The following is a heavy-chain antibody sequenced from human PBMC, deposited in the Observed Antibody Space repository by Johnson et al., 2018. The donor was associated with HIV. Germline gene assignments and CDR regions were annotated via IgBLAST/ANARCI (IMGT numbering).Heavy chain of an antibody. D-gene: IGHD3-10*01. CDR3: ARGGLLWFGHPAD. CDR1: GFTFDDYG. J-gene: IGHJ3*01. Sequence: VQLVESGGGVVRPGGSLRLSCAASGFTFDDYGMDWVRQAPGKGLEWVSGISWNSGSIGYADSVKGRFTISRDNAKNSLYLQMNSLRAEDTAVYYCARGGLLWFGHPADWGQGTMVTVSS. V-gene: IGHV3-20*04. CDR2: ISWNSGSI.